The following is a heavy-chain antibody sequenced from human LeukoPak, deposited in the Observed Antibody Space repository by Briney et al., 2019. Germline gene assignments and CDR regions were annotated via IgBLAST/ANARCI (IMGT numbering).Heavy chain of an antibody. Sequence: GGSLRLSCAASGFTFSSYEMNWVRHAPGKGLEWVSYISSSGSTIYYADSVKGRFTISRDNAKNSLYLQMNSLRPEDTAVYYCARFWLSGLVYGGQGTLVTVSS. CDR3: ARFWLSGLVY. D-gene: IGHD3-16*02. CDR1: GFTFSSYE. CDR2: ISSSGSTI. V-gene: IGHV3-48*03. J-gene: IGHJ4*02.